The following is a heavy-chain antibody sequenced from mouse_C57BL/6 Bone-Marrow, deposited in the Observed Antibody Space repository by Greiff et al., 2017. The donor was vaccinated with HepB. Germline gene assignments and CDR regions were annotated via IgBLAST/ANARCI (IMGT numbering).Heavy chain of an antibody. CDR2: IYPRSGNT. D-gene: IGHD1-1*01. Sequence: VQLQQSGPELVKPGASVKISCKASGYAFSSSWMNWVKQRTGQGLEWIGEIYPRSGNTYYNEKFKGKATLTADKSSSTAYMELRSLTSEDSAVYFCAGFIWDYGSSYAMDYWGQGTSVTVSS. CDR3: AGFIWDYGSSYAMDY. V-gene: IGHV1-81*01. CDR1: GYAFSSSW. J-gene: IGHJ4*01.